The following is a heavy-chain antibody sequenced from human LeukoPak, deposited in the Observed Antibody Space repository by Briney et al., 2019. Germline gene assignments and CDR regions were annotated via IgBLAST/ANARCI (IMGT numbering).Heavy chain of an antibody. CDR2: IYHSGDT. CDR3: ARGDYNDFPYWFDP. Sequence: SETLSPTCTVSGGSISSGEYYWSWIRQPPGKGLEWIGYIYHSGDTYYNRPLKNRITISKDTSKNQFSLRLSSVTAADTAVYYCARGDYNDFPYWFDPWGQGTLVTVSS. CDR1: GGSISSGEYY. J-gene: IGHJ5*02. D-gene: IGHD3-3*01. V-gene: IGHV4-30-4*01.